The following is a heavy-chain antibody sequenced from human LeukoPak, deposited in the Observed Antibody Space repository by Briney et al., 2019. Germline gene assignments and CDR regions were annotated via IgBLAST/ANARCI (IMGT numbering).Heavy chain of an antibody. CDR1: EFPFNGYW. CDR3: ARDGLAAATLHWCFDL. V-gene: IGHV3-7*01. J-gene: IGHJ2*01. CDR2: INQDGTEK. D-gene: IGHD2-15*01. Sequence: GGSLRLSCAASEFPFNGYWMSWVRQAPGKGLECVANINQDGTEKYYVDSVRGRFTISRDNAKNSLYLQMNNLRAEDTAVYFCARDGLAAATLHWCFDLWGRGTLVTVSS.